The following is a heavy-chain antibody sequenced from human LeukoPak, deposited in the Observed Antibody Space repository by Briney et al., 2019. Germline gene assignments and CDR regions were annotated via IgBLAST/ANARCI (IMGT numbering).Heavy chain of an antibody. CDR2: IKEDGSVK. Sequence: GGSLRLSCTASGFTFSSHWMTWVRQPPGKGLEWVANIKEDGSVKYYVDSVKGRFTISRDNTKNALYLQMNSLRADDTAVYFCARDSTWLLDYWGQGTLITVSS. CDR1: GFTFSSHW. D-gene: IGHD6-19*01. J-gene: IGHJ4*02. V-gene: IGHV3-7*03. CDR3: ARDSTWLLDY.